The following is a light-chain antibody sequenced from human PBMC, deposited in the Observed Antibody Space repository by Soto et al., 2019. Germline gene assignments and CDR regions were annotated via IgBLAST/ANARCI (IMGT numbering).Light chain of an antibody. CDR1: QTISSW. J-gene: IGKJ2*01. Sequence: DIQMTQFPSTLSASIGDRVTITCRASQTISSWLAWYQQKPGKAPKLLIYKASSLEIEVPSRFSGSGSGTDVTLTISSLQPDDFATYYCQQYDSYPYTFGQGTRLEIK. CDR3: QQYDSYPYT. CDR2: KAS. V-gene: IGKV1-5*03.